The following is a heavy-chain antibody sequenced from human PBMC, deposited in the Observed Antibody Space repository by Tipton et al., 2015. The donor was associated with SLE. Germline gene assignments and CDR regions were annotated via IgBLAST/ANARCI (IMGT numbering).Heavy chain of an antibody. V-gene: IGHV3-7*02. Sequence: SLRLSCAASGFTFSSYWMSWVRQAPGKGLEWVANIKQDGSEKYYADSVKGRFTISRDNSKNTLYLQMNSLRAEDTAVYYCARGRGNWKGSRVYFDYWGQGPLVTVSS. CDR3: ARGRGNWKGSRVYFDY. CDR1: GFTFSSYW. D-gene: IGHD1-1*01. CDR2: IKQDGSEK. J-gene: IGHJ4*02.